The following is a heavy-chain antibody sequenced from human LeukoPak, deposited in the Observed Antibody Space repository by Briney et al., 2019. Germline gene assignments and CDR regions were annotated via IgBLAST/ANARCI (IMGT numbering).Heavy chain of an antibody. CDR1: GFTFSRYS. CDR2: IRYDGNNK. J-gene: IGHJ4*02. Sequence: GGSLRLSCAASGFTFSRYSMNWVRQAPGKGLEWVSVIRYDGNNKYYAESVKGRFTISRDNSKNTLYLQMNSLESEDTAVYYCAKDRWGAVGSFDYWGQGTLVTVSS. CDR3: AKDRWGAVGSFDY. V-gene: IGHV3-30*02. D-gene: IGHD6-19*01.